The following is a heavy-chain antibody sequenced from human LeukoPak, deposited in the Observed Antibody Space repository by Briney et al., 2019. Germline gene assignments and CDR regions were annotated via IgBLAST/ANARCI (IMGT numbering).Heavy chain of an antibody. CDR1: GYTFTGYY. Sequence: ASVKVSCKSSGYTFTGYYLHWVRQGPGQGLEWMAWINPDSGDSYSAPKFQGRVTMTRDTSISTASMEVSWLSSDDTAVYYCATGVATALTYWGQGTLVTVSS. V-gene: IGHV1-2*02. CDR2: INPDSGDS. D-gene: IGHD5-12*01. J-gene: IGHJ4*02. CDR3: ATGVATALTY.